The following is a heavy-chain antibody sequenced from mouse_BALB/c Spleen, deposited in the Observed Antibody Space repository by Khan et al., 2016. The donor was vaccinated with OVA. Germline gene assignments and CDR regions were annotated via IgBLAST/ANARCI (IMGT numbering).Heavy chain of an antibody. CDR3: ARSTYDYYKDY. Sequence: QVLLQQSGPELARPGASLKISCKSSGYTFTNYTMHWMKQSPGRGLEWFGSFPPCCHFTNSNQKFNGKATMTVDKSSSTAYMQLRRLTSEDSAVEYCARSTYDYYKDYWGQGTAVTVSA. V-gene: IGHV1-4*01. CDR1: GYTFTNYT. J-gene: IGHJ4*01. D-gene: IGHD2-4*01. CDR2: FPPCCHFT.